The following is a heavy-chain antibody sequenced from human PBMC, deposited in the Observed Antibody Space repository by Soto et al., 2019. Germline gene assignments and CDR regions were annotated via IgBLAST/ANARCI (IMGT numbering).Heavy chain of an antibody. V-gene: IGHV4-31*11. Sequence: PSETLSLTCAVSGDSIRSFDYWGWLRQLPGRGLEWIGCISSSGSTYYNPALNNRISLSLDTSQNQFSLKLLSVAAADTAIYYFGRSGVTCIVNSIHWFDPWGQGTMVTVSS. CDR1: GDSIRSFDY. CDR2: ISSSGST. J-gene: IGHJ5*01. CDR3: GRSGVTCIVNSIHWFDP. D-gene: IGHD2-21*02.